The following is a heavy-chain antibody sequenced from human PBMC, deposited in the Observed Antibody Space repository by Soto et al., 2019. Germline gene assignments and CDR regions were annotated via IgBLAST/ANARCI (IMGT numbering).Heavy chain of an antibody. CDR3: TTGYLEWLWGGYYYYMDV. Sequence: GGSLRLSCAASGFTFSNAWMSWVRQAPGKGLEWVGRIKSKTDGGTTDYAAPVKGRFTISRDDSKNTLYLQMNSLKTEDTAVYYCTTGYLEWLWGGYYYYMDVWGKGTTVTVSS. D-gene: IGHD3-3*01. CDR2: IKSKTDGGTT. CDR1: GFTFSNAW. V-gene: IGHV3-15*01. J-gene: IGHJ6*03.